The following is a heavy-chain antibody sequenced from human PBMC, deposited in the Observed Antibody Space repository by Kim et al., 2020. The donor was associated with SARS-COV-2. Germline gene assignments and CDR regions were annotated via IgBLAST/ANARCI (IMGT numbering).Heavy chain of an antibody. CDR1: GYTFTSYG. D-gene: IGHD3-3*01. Sequence: ASVKVSCKASGYTFTSYGISWVRQAPGQGLEWMGWISAYNGNTNYAQKLQGRVTMTTDTSTSTAYMELRSLRSDDTAVYYCARDQGRRKSTIFGVVRGYYGRVGWVQPSTVTVS. J-gene: IGHJ6*02. CDR3: ARDQGRRKSTIFGVVRGYYGRVG. V-gene: IGHV1-18*01. CDR2: ISAYNGNT.